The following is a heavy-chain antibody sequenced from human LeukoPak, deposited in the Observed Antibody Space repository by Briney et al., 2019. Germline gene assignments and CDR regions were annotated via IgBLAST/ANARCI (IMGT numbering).Heavy chain of an antibody. CDR1: GFTFSSYS. CDR2: ISSSISTI. J-gene: IGHJ4*02. V-gene: IGHV3-48*01. CDR3: ARVRGSYYLDY. Sequence: GGSLRLSCAASGFTFSSYSMNWVRQTPGKGLEWVSYISSSISTICYADSVKGRFTISRDNAKNSLYLQMNSLRAEDTAVYYCARVRGSYYLDYWGQGTLVTVSS. D-gene: IGHD1-26*01.